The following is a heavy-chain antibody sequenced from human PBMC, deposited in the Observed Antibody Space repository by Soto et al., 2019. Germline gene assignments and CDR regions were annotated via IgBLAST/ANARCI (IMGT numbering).Heavy chain of an antibody. Sequence: HPGGSLRLSCAASGFTFSSYGMHWVRQAPGKGLEWVAVIWYDGSNKYYADSVKGRFTISRDNSKNTLYLQMNSLRAEDTAVYYCARDRPLERHHYYYGMDVWGQGTTVTVSS. J-gene: IGHJ6*02. CDR1: GFTFSSYG. CDR3: ARDRPLERHHYYYGMDV. CDR2: IWYDGSNK. V-gene: IGHV3-33*01.